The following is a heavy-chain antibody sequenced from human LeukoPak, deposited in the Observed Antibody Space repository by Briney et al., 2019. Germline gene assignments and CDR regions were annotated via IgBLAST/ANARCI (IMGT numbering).Heavy chain of an antibody. V-gene: IGHV1-24*01. J-gene: IGHJ4*02. CDR3: ATGLGGYPLPYDY. CDR1: GYTLTKLP. CDR2: FNLEDAET. Sequence: ASVKVSCKVFGYTLTKLPMHWVRQAPGKGLEWMEGFNLEDAETIYAQKFQGRVTMTEDTATDTAYMELSSLKSEDTAVYYCATGLGGYPLPYDYWGQGTLVTVSS. D-gene: IGHD3-22*01.